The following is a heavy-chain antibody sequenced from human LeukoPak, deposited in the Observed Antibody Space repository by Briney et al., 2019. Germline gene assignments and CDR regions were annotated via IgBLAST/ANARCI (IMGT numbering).Heavy chain of an antibody. CDR3: ATHYDSSGYYLD. D-gene: IGHD3-22*01. CDR2: IYYSGST. V-gene: IGHV4-59*01. Sequence: SETLSLTCTVSGGSISSYYWSWIRQPPGKGLEWIGYIYYSGSTNYNPSLKSRVTISVDTSKNQFSLKLSSVTAADTAVYYCATHYDSSGYYLDWGQGTLVTVSS. J-gene: IGHJ4*02. CDR1: GGSISSYY.